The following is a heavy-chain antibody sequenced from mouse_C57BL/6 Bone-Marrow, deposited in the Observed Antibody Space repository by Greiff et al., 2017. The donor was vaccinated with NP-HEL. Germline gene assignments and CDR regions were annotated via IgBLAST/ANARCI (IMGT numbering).Heavy chain of an antibody. CDR1: GYTFTDYY. Sequence: EVKLMESGPVLVKPGASVKMSCKASGYTFTDYYMNWVKQSPGKSLEWIGVINPYNGGTSYNQKFKGKATLTVDKSSSTAYMELNSLTYEDSAVYYGAKNQTLYYGSSYRDYWGQGTTLTVSS. CDR2: INPYNGGT. V-gene: IGHV1-19*01. CDR3: AKNQTLYYGSSYRDY. D-gene: IGHD1-1*01. J-gene: IGHJ2*01.